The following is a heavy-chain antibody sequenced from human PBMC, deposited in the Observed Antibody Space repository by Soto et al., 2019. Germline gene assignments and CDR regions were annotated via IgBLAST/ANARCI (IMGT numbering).Heavy chain of an antibody. CDR1: RFTFSDYY. CDR2: ISSSSSYT. Sequence: GGSLRLSCAASRFTFSDYYMSWIRQAPGKGLEWVSYISSSSSYTNYADSVKGRFTISRDSAKNSLYLRMNSLRAEDTAVYYCARDNSYGDYDWFDPWGQGTLVTVSS. CDR3: ARDNSYGDYDWFDP. D-gene: IGHD4-17*01. V-gene: IGHV3-11*06. J-gene: IGHJ5*02.